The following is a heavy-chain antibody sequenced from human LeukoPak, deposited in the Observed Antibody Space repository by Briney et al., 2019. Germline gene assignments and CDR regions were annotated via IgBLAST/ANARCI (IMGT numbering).Heavy chain of an antibody. Sequence: PSETLSLTCAVYGGSFSVYYWSWIRQPPGKGLEWIGEINLSGSTNYNPSLKSRVTISVDTSKNQFSLKLSSVTAADTAVYYCARVTFYYDTSAYYYLQSGAFDIWGQGTMVTVSS. CDR3: ARVTFYYDTSAYYYLQSGAFDI. CDR1: GGSFSVYY. D-gene: IGHD3-22*01. J-gene: IGHJ3*02. CDR2: INLSGST. V-gene: IGHV4-34*01.